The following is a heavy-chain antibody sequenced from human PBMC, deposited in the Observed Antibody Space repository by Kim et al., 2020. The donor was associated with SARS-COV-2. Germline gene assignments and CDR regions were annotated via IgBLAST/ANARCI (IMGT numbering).Heavy chain of an antibody. CDR2: ISTRGTNT. D-gene: IGHD3-16*01. J-gene: IGHJ5*02. CDR1: GITLSDYF. V-gene: IGHV3-11*05. CDR3: ARDLGDHDPSGIP. Sequence: GGSLRLSCAASGITLSDYFMGWIRQAPGKGLEWLSNISTRGTNTEYAASVKGRFTISRDNANNSVYLQMNSLRVDDTAVYFCARDLGDHDPSGIPWGQGTLVTVSS.